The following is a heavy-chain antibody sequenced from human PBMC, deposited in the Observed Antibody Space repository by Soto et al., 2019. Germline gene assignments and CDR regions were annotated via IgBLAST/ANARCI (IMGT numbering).Heavy chain of an antibody. CDR1: GGSISSSSYY. CDR3: ARLTSGWYYNWFDP. Sequence: PSETLSLTCTVSGGSISSSSYYWGWIRQPPGKGLEWIGSIYYSGSTYYNPSLKSRVTISVDTSKNQFSLKLSSVTAADTAVYYCARLTSGWYYNWFDPWGQGNLVTIS. CDR2: IYYSGST. V-gene: IGHV4-39*01. D-gene: IGHD6-19*01. J-gene: IGHJ5*02.